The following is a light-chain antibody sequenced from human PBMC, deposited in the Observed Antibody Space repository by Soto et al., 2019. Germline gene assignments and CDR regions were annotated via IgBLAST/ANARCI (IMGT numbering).Light chain of an antibody. CDR2: GNS. J-gene: IGLJ1*01. CDR1: SSNIGAGYD. Sequence: QAVVTQPPSVSGAPGQRVTISCTGSSSNIGAGYDVHWYQQLPGTAPKLLIYGNSNRPSGVPDRFSGSKSGTSASLAITGLQAEDEADYYCQSYDSSLSCYVFGTETKLSVL. V-gene: IGLV1-40*01. CDR3: QSYDSSLSCYV.